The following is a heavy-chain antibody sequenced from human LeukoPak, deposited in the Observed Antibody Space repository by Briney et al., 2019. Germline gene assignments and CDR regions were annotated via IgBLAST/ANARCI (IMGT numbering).Heavy chain of an antibody. CDR3: ARVPGIAVP. J-gene: IGHJ4*02. CDR1: GFTFSSYW. Sequence: GGSLRLSCAVSGFTFSSYWMHWVRQAPGKGLVWVSRINSDGSSTSYADSVKGRFTVSRDNAKHTLYLQMNSLRAEDTAVYYCARVPGIAVPWGQGTLVTVSS. CDR2: INSDGSST. V-gene: IGHV3-74*01. D-gene: IGHD6-19*01.